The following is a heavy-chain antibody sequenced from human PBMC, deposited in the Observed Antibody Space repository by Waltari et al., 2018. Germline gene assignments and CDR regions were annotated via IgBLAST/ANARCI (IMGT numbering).Heavy chain of an antibody. CDR1: GYTFTGYY. D-gene: IGHD2-8*01. CDR3: AEGMVSGHFDY. Sequence: QVQLVQSGAEVKKPGASVKVSCKASGYTFTGYYMHWVRQAPGQGLEWMGRINPNRGGTNYAQKFQGRVTMTRDTSISTAYMELSRLRSDDTAVYYCAEGMVSGHFDYWGQGTLVTVSS. V-gene: IGHV1-2*06. CDR2: INPNRGGT. J-gene: IGHJ4*02.